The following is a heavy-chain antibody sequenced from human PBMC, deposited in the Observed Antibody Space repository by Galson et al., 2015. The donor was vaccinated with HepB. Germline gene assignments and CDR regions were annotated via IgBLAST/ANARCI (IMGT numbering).Heavy chain of an antibody. Sequence: SVKVSCKVSGYTLAELSMHWVRQAPGEGLEWMGAFDREHGETIYAQKFQGRVTMTEDTSTDTTYMELSSLRSEDAAVYYCATGKRFTSSWYIADYYYYGMDVWGQGTTVTVSS. CDR1: GYTLAELS. J-gene: IGHJ6*02. D-gene: IGHD6-13*01. CDR2: FDREHGET. V-gene: IGHV1-24*01. CDR3: ATGKRFTSSWYIADYYYYGMDV.